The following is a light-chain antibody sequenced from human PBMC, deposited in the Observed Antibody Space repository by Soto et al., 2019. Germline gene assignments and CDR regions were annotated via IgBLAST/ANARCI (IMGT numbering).Light chain of an antibody. CDR3: CSYAGSSTYV. CDR1: SSDVGSYNL. CDR2: EGS. Sequence: QSVLTQPASVSGSPGQSITISCTGTSSDVGSYNLVSWYQQHSGKAPKLMIYEGSKRPSGVSNRFSGSKSGNTASLTISGLQAEDEADYYCCSYAGSSTYVFGTGTKVPVL. V-gene: IGLV2-23*01. J-gene: IGLJ1*01.